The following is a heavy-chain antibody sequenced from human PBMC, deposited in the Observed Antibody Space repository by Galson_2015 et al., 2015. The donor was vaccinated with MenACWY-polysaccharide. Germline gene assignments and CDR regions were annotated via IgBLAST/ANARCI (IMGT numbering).Heavy chain of an antibody. CDR1: GYTFISFG. Sequence: SVKVSCKASGYTFISFGITWVRQAPGQGLEWMGWINTYNGDTNSADKIQGRVTMTIDTSTNTAYMELRNLRSDDTAVYYCASLKSGDFGYDHWGQGTLVTVSS. CDR2: INTYNGDT. D-gene: IGHD6-25*01. CDR3: ASLKSGDFGYDH. V-gene: IGHV1-18*01. J-gene: IGHJ4*02.